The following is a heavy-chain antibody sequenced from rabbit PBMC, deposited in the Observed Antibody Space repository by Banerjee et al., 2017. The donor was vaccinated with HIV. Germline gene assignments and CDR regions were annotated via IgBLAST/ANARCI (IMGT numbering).Heavy chain of an antibody. J-gene: IGHJ6*01. V-gene: IGHV1S45*01. CDR2: IYTGSSAGT. CDR1: GFSFSNYY. CDR3: VRGEYDTDL. Sequence: QEQLVESGGGLVQPEGSLTLTCKASGFSFSNYYIWWVRQAPGKGLEWIGTIYTGSSAGTYYARWAKGRFTISKTSSTTVTLQMTSLTAADTAIYFCVRGEYDTDLWGPGTLVTVS.